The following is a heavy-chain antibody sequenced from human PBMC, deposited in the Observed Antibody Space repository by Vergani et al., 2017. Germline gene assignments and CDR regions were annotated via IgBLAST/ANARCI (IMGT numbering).Heavy chain of an antibody. CDR3: ARGLGHYGGNSGWFDP. Sequence: QVQLQQWGAGLLKPSETLYLTCAVYGGSFSGYYWSWIRQPPGKGLEWIGEINHSGSTNYNPSLKSRVTISVDTSKNQFSLKLSSVTAADTAVYYCARGLGHYGGNSGWFDPWGEGSLVTVSS. CDR2: INHSGST. D-gene: IGHD4-23*01. CDR1: GGSFSGYY. V-gene: IGHV4-34*01. J-gene: IGHJ5*02.